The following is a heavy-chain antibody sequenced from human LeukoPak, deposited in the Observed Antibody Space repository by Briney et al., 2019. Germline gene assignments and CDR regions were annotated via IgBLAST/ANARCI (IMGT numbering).Heavy chain of an antibody. CDR1: GGSFSGYY. CDR2: INHSGST. CDR3: ARGHTSYSSGWLDP. V-gene: IGHV4-34*01. D-gene: IGHD6-19*01. Sequence: PSETLSLTCAVYGGSFSGYYWSWIRQPPGKGLEWIGEINHSGSTNYNPSLKSRVTISVDTSKNQFSLKLSSVTAADTAVYYCARGHTSYSSGWLDPRGQGTLVTVSS. J-gene: IGHJ5*02.